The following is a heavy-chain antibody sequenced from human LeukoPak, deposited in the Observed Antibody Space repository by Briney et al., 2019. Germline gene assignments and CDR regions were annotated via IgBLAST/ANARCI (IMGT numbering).Heavy chain of an antibody. V-gene: IGHV1-69*01. J-gene: IGHJ5*02. Sequence: SVKVSCKASGGTFGSYAISWVRQAPGQGLEWMGGIIPIFGTANYAQKFQGRVTITADESTSTAYMELSSLRSEDTAVYYCARVAAAGSWFDPWGQGTLVTVSS. CDR3: ARVAAAGSWFDP. D-gene: IGHD6-13*01. CDR1: GGTFGSYA. CDR2: IIPIFGTA.